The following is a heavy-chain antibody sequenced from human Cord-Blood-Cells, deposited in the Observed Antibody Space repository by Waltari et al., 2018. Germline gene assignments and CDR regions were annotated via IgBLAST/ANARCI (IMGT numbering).Heavy chain of an antibody. V-gene: IGHV1-69*01. J-gene: IGHJ6*02. CDR1: GGTFSSYA. Sequence: QVQLVQSGAEVKKPGSSVKVSCKASGGTFSSYAISWVRQAPGQGLEWTGGIIPIFGTANYAQKFQGRVTITADESTSTAYMELSSLRSEDTAVYYCATGPGIAAAGAYYYYYYGMDVWGQGTTVTVSS. D-gene: IGHD6-13*01. CDR3: ATGPGIAAAGAYYYYYYGMDV. CDR2: IIPIFGTA.